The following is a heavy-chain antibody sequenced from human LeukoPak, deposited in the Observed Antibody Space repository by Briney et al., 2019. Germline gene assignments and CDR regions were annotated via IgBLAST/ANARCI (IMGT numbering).Heavy chain of an antibody. Sequence: SETLSLTCTVSGGSISSYYWSWIRQPPGKGLEWIGYIYYSGSTNYNPSLKSRVTISVDTSKNQFSLKLSSVTAADTAVYYCARGGISVIPTHHYYYYMDVWGKGTTVTVSS. CDR1: GGSISSYY. CDR3: ARGGISVIPTHHYYYYMDV. J-gene: IGHJ6*03. V-gene: IGHV4-59*12. D-gene: IGHD3-16*02. CDR2: IYYSGST.